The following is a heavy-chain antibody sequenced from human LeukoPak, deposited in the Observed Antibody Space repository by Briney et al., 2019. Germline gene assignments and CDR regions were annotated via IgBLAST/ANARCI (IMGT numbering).Heavy chain of an antibody. D-gene: IGHD3-10*01. CDR1: GFTFSGYA. CDR3: AKSGGMVRGVIRAFDI. V-gene: IGHV3-23*01. CDR2: ISGSGGST. J-gene: IGHJ3*02. Sequence: GGSLRLSCAASGFTFSGYAMSWARQAPGKGLEWVSAISGSGGSTYYADSVKGRFTISRDNSKNTLYLQMNSLRAEDTAVYYCAKSGGMVRGVIRAFDIWGQGTMVTVSS.